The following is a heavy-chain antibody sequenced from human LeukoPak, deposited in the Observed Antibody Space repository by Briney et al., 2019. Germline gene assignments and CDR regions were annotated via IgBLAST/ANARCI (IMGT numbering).Heavy chain of an antibody. CDR3: AKFGSGSYYHNWFDP. J-gene: IGHJ5*02. D-gene: IGHD3-10*01. CDR1: GYSFTSYW. V-gene: IGHV5-51*01. Sequence: GESLKIPCKGSGYSFTSYWIGWVRQMPGKGLEWMGIIYPGDSDTRYSPSFQGQVTISADKSISTAYLQWSSLKASDTAMYYCAKFGSGSYYHNWFDPWGQGTLVTVSS. CDR2: IYPGDSDT.